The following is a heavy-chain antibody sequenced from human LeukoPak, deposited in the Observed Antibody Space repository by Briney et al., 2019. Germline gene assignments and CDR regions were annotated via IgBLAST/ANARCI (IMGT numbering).Heavy chain of an antibody. CDR3: ARVRSCGGDCYYFDY. CDR2: INPSGGST. CDR1: GYTFTSYE. D-gene: IGHD2-21*02. J-gene: IGHJ4*02. V-gene: IGHV1-46*01. Sequence: ASVKVSCKASGYTFTSYEIHWVRQAPGQGLAWMGTINPSGGSTGYAQKFQGRVIMTSGTSTSTVYMELSSLRSEDTAMYYCARVRSCGGDCYYFDYWGQGTLVTVSS.